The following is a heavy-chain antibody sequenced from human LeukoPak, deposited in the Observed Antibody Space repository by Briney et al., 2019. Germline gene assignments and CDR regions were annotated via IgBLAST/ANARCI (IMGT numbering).Heavy chain of an antibody. V-gene: IGHV4-39*07. CDR2: IYYSGSI. CDR3: ARGPGELRYFAWFADHLDY. D-gene: IGHD3-9*01. CDR1: GGFISSSSYY. Sequence: PSETLSLTCTVSGGFISSSSYYWGWIRQPPGKGLEWFGSIYYSGSIYYIPSLKSRVTISVDTYKNQFSLKLSSVTAADTAVYYCARGPGELRYFAWFADHLDYWGQGTLVTVSS. J-gene: IGHJ4*02.